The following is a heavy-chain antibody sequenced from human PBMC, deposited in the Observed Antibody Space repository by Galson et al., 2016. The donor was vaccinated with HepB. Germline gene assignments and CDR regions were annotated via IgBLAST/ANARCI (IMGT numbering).Heavy chain of an antibody. V-gene: IGHV3-23*01. CDR1: GFTFTNYI. CDR3: AKLMGDRGDRSTGFVDY. CDR2: ISGGGSDT. J-gene: IGHJ4*02. D-gene: IGHD1-1*01. Sequence: SLRLSCAASGFTFTNYIMSWVRQAPGKGLEWVSAISGGGSDTYYLDFAKGRFTISNDNSKNTVYLQMNNLRAEDTAIYYCAKLMGDRGDRSTGFVDYWGQGTLVTVSS.